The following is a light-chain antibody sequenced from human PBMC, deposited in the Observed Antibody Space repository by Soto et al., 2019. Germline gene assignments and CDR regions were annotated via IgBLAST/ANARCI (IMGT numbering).Light chain of an antibody. J-gene: IGLJ3*02. Sequence: QSALTQPRSVSGSPGQSVTISCTGTSSDVGGYNYVSWYQQHPGKAPKLRIYDVRKRPSGVPDRFSGSKSGNTASLTISGLHAVDEAEYYCCSYAVSYTPWGFGGGTKLTVL. CDR3: CSYAVSYTPWG. CDR1: SSDVGGYNY. CDR2: DVR. V-gene: IGLV2-11*01.